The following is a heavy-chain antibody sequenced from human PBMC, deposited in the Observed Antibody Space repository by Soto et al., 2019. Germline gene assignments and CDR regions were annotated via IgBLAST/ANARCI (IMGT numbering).Heavy chain of an antibody. CDR3: ARHRRGSYYVADS. V-gene: IGHV1-18*01. D-gene: IGHD4-4*01. Sequence: QVQLVQSGAEVKKPGASVKVSCKSSDYTFSSHGISWVRQAPGQGLEWMGWISAYNGDTEYAEKFQGRVAMTTDTSTRTAYMELRSLRSDDTAVYYCARHRRGSYYVADSWGQGTLVSVSS. CDR2: ISAYNGDT. J-gene: IGHJ1*01. CDR1: DYTFSSHG.